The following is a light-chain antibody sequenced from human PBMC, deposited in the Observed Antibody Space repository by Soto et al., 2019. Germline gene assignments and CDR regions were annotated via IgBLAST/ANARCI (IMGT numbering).Light chain of an antibody. CDR3: EQLMSYPIT. J-gene: IGKJ5*01. V-gene: IGKV1-9*01. CDR1: QSISSY. CDR2: GAS. Sequence: DIQMTQSPSSLSASVGDRVSITCRAGQSISSYLNWYQQKPGEAPNLLIFGASTLQSGVPSRFSGSGSGTEFPLTISSLQPEDFATYYCEQLMSYPITFGQGTRLEIK.